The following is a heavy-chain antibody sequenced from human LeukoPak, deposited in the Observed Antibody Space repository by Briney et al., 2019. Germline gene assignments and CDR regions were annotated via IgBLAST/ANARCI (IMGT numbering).Heavy chain of an antibody. V-gene: IGHV3-33*08. CDR2: IWYDGSNK. J-gene: IGHJ4*02. CDR3: ARDLYSSSSGYFDY. D-gene: IGHD6-6*01. Sequence: GGSLRLSCAASGFTFRSYWMRWVRQAPGKGLEWVAVIWYDGSNKYYADSVKGRFTISRDNSKNTLYLQMNSLRAEDTAVYYCARDLYSSSSGYFDYGGQGPLVTVSS. CDR1: GFTFRSYW.